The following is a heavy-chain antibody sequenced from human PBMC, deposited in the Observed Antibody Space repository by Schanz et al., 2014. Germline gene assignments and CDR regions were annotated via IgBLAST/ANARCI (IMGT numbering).Heavy chain of an antibody. CDR2: IDDTGST. D-gene: IGHD3-10*01. V-gene: IGHV4-39*01. Sequence: QLQLQESGPGLVIPSETLSLTCTVSGGSISSSTYYWGWIRQPPGKGPEWIGTIDDTGSTYYTPSLRGRPPMSVDTPKSQLSVQLPSVTAADTAVYYCARLMVPGWFDPWGQGQLVTVSS. J-gene: IGHJ5*02. CDR3: ARLMVPGWFDP. CDR1: GGSISSSTYY.